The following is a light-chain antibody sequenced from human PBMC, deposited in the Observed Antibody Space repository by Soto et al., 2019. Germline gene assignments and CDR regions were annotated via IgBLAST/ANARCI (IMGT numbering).Light chain of an antibody. J-gene: IGKJ1*01. CDR2: KAS. V-gene: IGKV1-5*03. Sequence: IQMTQSPSMVSASVGDKVIITCRASQHIRDLLAWYQQRPGKAPELLIYKASHLQTGFPSRFSGSRFGTELTLTFTRLQPDDLATYFCQHYAHYPWKFGQGTKVEV. CDR3: QHYAHYPWK. CDR1: QHIRDL.